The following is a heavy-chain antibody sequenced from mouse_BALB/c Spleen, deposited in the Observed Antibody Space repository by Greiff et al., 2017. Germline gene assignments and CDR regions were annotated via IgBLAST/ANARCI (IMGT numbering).Heavy chain of an antibody. CDR2: IFPGSGNT. V-gene: IGHV1-66*01. J-gene: IGHJ1*01. CDR1: GYSFTSYY. CDR3: AREGLWYFDV. D-gene: IGHD2-4*01. Sequence: VQLQQSGPELVKPGASVKISCKASGYSFTSYYIHWVKQRPGQGLEWIGWIFPGSGNTKYNEKFKGKATLTADTSSSTAYMQLSSLTSEDSAVYFCAREGLWYFDVWGAGTTVTVSS.